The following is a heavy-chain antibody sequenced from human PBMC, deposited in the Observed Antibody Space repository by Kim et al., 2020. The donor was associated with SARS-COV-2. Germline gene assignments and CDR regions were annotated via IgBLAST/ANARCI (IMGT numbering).Heavy chain of an antibody. CDR3: ARSPYLITMVRGPWFDP. Sequence: SETLSLTCTVSGGSVSSGSYYWSWIRQPPGKGLEWIGYIYYSGSTNYNPSLKSRVTISVDTSKNQFSLRLSSVTAADTAVYYCARSPYLITMVRGPWFDPWGQGTLVTVSS. CDR2: IYYSGST. CDR1: GGSVSSGSYY. V-gene: IGHV4-61*01. D-gene: IGHD3-10*01. J-gene: IGHJ5*02.